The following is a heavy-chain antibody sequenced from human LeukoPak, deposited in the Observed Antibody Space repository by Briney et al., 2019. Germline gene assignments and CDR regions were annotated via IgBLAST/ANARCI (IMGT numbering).Heavy chain of an antibody. CDR3: ARAANRGDAFDI. J-gene: IGHJ3*02. D-gene: IGHD2/OR15-2a*01. CDR1: GYSFTSYW. CDR2: IYPGDSDT. Sequence: GAYLKISCKGSGYSFTSYWIGWVRQMPGKGLEWMGFIYPGDSDTRYSPSFQGQVTISADKSITTAYLQWSSLRASDTAMYYCARAANRGDAFDIWGQGTMVTVSS. V-gene: IGHV5-51*01.